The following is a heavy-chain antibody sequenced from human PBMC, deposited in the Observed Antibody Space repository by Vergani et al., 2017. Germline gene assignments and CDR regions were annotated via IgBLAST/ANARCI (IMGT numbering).Heavy chain of an antibody. CDR3: AESRYCSSTSCYSSDY. J-gene: IGHJ4*02. V-gene: IGHV1-46*01. CDR1: GYPFTSYY. Sequence: QVQLVQSGAEVKKPGASVKVSCKASGYPFTSYYMHWVRQAPGQGLEWMGIINPSGGSTSYAQKFQGRVTMTRDTSTSTVYMELSSLRSEDTAVYYCAESRYCSSTSCYSSDYWGQGTLVTVSS. CDR2: INPSGGST. D-gene: IGHD2-2*01.